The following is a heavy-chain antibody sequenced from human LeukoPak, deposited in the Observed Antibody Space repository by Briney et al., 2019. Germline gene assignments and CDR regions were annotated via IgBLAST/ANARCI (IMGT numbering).Heavy chain of an antibody. D-gene: IGHD3-22*01. CDR2: MYLSGTT. CDR1: GDSINSLDL. J-gene: IGHJ4*02. CDR3: AGLVGRYSSGLYYYYFDY. Sequence: SETLSLTCTVPGDSINSLDLWSWVRQPPGKGLEWIGEMYLSGTTHSDPSVKSRVTISIDKSKNQFFLNLSSVTAADTAVYYCAGLVGRYSSGLYYYYFDYWGQGTLVTVSS. V-gene: IGHV4-4*02.